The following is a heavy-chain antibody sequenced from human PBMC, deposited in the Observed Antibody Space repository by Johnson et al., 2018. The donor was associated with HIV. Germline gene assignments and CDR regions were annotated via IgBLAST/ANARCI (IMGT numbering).Heavy chain of an antibody. D-gene: IGHD3-22*01. CDR2: NSSSGSTR. J-gene: IGHJ3*02. CDR3: ASKIVVVPVGVGTFDI. CDR1: TFTFRNYW. V-gene: IGHV3-11*01. Sequence: QVQLVESGGDLVQPGGSLRLSCVASTFTFRNYWMSWVRQAPGKGLEWVSYNSSSGSTRYYADSVKGRFTISTDNAKNSLDLQMNSLRAEDTAVYYCASKIVVVPVGVGTFDIWGQGTMVTVSS.